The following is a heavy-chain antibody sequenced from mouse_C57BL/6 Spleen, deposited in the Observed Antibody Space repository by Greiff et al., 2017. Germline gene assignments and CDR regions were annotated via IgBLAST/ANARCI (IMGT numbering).Heavy chain of an antibody. D-gene: IGHD1-1*01. Sequence: VQLQQPGAELVKPGASVKLSCKASGYTFTSYWMHWVKQRPGQGLEWIGMIHPNSGSTNYNEKFKSKATLTVDKSSSTAYMQRSSLTSEDSAVYYCARFYYGSTYYAMDDWGQGTSVTVSS. CDR2: IHPNSGST. CDR3: ARFYYGSTYYAMDD. CDR1: GYTFTSYW. J-gene: IGHJ4*01. V-gene: IGHV1-64*01.